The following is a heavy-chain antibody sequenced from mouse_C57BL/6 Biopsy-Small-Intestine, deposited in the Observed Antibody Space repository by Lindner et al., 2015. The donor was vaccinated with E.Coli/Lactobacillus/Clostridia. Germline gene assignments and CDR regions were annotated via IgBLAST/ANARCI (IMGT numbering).Heavy chain of an antibody. Sequence: VQLQESGPELVKPGDSVKMSCKASGYTFTDYYMDWVKQSRGKSLEWIGYIYPNNGGTSYNQQFKGKATLTVDKSSSTAYMELHSLTSEDSAVYYCARGAYYSNSFAYWGQGTLVTVSA. V-gene: IGHV1-34*02. J-gene: IGHJ3*01. D-gene: IGHD2-5*01. CDR3: ARGAYYSNSFAY. CDR1: GYTFTDYY. CDR2: IYPNNGGT.